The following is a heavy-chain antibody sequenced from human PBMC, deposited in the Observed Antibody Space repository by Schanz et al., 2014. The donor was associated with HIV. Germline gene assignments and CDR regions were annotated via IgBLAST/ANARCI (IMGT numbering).Heavy chain of an antibody. CDR1: GFTFSSYA. J-gene: IGHJ4*02. CDR2: ISYNGRFT. D-gene: IGHD5-12*01. CDR3: AKDRAPFGYSSPDPFDF. V-gene: IGHV3-23*04. Sequence: VQLVESGGGVVQPGRSLRLSCAASGFTFSSYAMHWVRHVSGKGLEWVSGISYNGRFTYYAESVKGRFTISRDNSKNSLYLELNSLRAEDTAVYYCAKDRAPFGYSSPDPFDFWGQGTLVTVSA.